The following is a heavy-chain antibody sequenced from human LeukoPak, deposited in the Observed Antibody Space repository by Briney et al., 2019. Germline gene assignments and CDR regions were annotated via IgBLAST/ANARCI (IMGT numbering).Heavy chain of an antibody. CDR2: INTSSGST. Sequence: ASLKLSCAASGYTFTSYYMRWMRQAPGQGLEWMGIINTSSGSTNYEQKFQGRVTMTRDTSTSTVYMELSSLRSEDTAVYYCARTRYYDSSGFGLDYWGQGTLVTVSS. D-gene: IGHD3-22*01. CDR1: GYTFTSYY. V-gene: IGHV1-46*01. J-gene: IGHJ4*02. CDR3: ARTRYYDSSGFGLDY.